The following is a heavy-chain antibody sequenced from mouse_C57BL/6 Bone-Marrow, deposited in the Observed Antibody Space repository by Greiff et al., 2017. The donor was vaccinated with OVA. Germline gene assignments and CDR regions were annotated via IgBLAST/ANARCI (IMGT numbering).Heavy chain of an antibody. CDR1: GFSLTSYG. CDR2: IWSDGST. J-gene: IGHJ3*01. Sequence: VQLQQSGPGLVAPSQSLSITCTVSGFSLTSYGVHWVRQPPGKGLEWLVVIWSDGSTTYNSALKSRLSISKDNSKSQVFLKMNSLQTDDTAMYYCARSYCGSSYGGFAYWGQGTLVTISA. V-gene: IGHV2-6*03. D-gene: IGHD1-1*01. CDR3: ARSYCGSSYGGFAY.